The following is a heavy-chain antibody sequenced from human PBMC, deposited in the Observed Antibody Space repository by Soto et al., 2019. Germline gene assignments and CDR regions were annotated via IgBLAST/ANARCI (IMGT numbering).Heavy chain of an antibody. V-gene: IGHV3-53*01. Sequence: EVQLAESGGGLIQPGGSLRLSCAASGFAVSDTYMSWFRQAPGKGLECVSVIYDDGNTYYAESVSGRFTIYRDHSKNTLFLKMNTLRPEDTAIYYCARSIGTGDTLQIGDSWGQGTLVTVS. CDR2: IYDDGNT. D-gene: IGHD2-21*02. J-gene: IGHJ4*02. CDR3: ARSIGTGDTLQIGDS. CDR1: GFAVSDTY.